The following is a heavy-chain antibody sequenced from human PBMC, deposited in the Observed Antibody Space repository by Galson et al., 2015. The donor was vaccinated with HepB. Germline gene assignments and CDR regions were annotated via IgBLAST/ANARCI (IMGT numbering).Heavy chain of an antibody. CDR3: AKDVSSSSVWYFDL. J-gene: IGHJ2*01. V-gene: IGHV3-23*01. D-gene: IGHD6-6*01. Sequence: SGIGGGTYYAGSVTGRFTISRDNSKNTLYLQMNSLRAEDTAVYYCAKDVSSSSVWYFDLWGRGTLVTVSS. CDR2: SGIGGGT.